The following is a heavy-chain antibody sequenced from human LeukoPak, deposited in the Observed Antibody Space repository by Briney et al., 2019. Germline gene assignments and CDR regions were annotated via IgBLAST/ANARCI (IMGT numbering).Heavy chain of an antibody. CDR2: IYTSGST. Sequence: PSETPSLTCIVSGDSVSNFYWSWVRQPAGKGLERIGRIYTSGSTNYNPSLKSRVTMSVDTSKNQFSLKLSSVTAADTAVYYCARRSIVGATFRPWGQGTLVTVSS. D-gene: IGHD1-26*01. CDR1: GDSVSNFY. CDR3: ARRSIVGATFRP. J-gene: IGHJ5*02. V-gene: IGHV4-4*07.